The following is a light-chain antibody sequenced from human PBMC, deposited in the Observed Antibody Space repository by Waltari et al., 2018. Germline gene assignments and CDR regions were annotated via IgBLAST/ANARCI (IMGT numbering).Light chain of an antibody. CDR2: EDN. Sequence: SDELTQPPSVSVSPGQTARITFSGDALPNKYAHWYQQKSGQAPVVVIYEDNKRPSEIPERFSGSSSGTMATLTISGAQVEDEADYYCYSTDSSGLGVFGTGTKVTVL. CDR1: ALPNKY. J-gene: IGLJ1*01. V-gene: IGLV3-10*01. CDR3: YSTDSSGLGV.